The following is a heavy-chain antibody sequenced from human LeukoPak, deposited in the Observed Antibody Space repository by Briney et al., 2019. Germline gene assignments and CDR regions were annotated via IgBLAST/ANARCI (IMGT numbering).Heavy chain of an antibody. V-gene: IGHV1-46*01. CDR2: INPSGGST. Sequence: ASVKVSCKASGYTFTSYYMHWVRQAPAQGLEWMGIINPSGGSTSYAQKFQGRVTMTRDMSTCTVYMELSGLRSEDTAVYYCARGVEMATISHWFDPWGQGTLVTVSS. D-gene: IGHD5-24*01. CDR1: GYTFTSYY. J-gene: IGHJ5*02. CDR3: ARGVEMATISHWFDP.